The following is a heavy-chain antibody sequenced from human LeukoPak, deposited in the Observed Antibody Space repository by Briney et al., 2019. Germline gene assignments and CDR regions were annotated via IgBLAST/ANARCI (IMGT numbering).Heavy chain of an antibody. J-gene: IGHJ5*02. Sequence: SQTLSLTCTVSGGSISSGDYYWSWIRQPPGKGLEWIGYIYYSGSTYYNPSLKSRVTISVDTSKNQFSLKLSSVTAADTAVYYCARVVPGPVPAAIRGWFDPWGQGALVTASS. CDR1: GGSISSGDYY. CDR3: ARVVPGPVPAAIRGWFDP. CDR2: IYYSGST. D-gene: IGHD2-2*02. V-gene: IGHV4-30-4*08.